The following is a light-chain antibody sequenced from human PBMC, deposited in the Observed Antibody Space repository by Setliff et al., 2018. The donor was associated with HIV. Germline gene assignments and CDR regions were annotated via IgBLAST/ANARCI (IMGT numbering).Light chain of an antibody. Sequence: QSALAQPASVSGSPGQSITISCTGTSSDVGVYNFVSWYQQHPGKAPKLMIYEVSTRPSGVSNRFSGSKSGNQAFLTISGLQAEDEADYYCSSYTSSSTYVFGSGTKVTVL. CDR2: EVS. V-gene: IGLV2-14*01. CDR3: SSYTSSSTYV. CDR1: SSDVGVYNF. J-gene: IGLJ1*01.